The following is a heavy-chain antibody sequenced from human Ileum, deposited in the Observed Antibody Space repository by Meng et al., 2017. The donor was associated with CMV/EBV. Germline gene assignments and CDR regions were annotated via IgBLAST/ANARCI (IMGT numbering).Heavy chain of an antibody. V-gene: IGHV4-34*01. CDR3: ARGWVHSASSLHFDY. Sequence: LQLVGAVLLKPSETLSLPCAVFGGSLSGYYWSWIRQTSDKGLEWIAEINYTGNTWFNPALKSRITMSIDASANQLSLKLTSVTAADAAVYYCARGWVHSASSLHFDYWSQGTLVTVSS. CDR2: INYTGNT. J-gene: IGHJ4*02. D-gene: IGHD6-6*01. CDR1: GGSLSGYY.